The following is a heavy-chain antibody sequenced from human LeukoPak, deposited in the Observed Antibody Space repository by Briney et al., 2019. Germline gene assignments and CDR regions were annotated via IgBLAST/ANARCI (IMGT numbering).Heavy chain of an antibody. CDR1: GFTFDDYA. D-gene: IGHD3-10*01. CDR3: AKGPSGPDY. CDR2: ISWNSGSI. V-gene: IGHV3-9*01. Sequence: GGSLRLSCAASGFTFDDYATHWVRQAPGKGLEWVSGISWNSGSIGYADSVKGRFTISRDNAKNSLYLQMNSLRAEDTALYYCAKGPSGPDYWGQGTLVTVSS. J-gene: IGHJ4*02.